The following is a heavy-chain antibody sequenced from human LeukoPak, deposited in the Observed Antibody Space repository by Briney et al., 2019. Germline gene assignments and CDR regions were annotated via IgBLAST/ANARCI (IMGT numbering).Heavy chain of an antibody. D-gene: IGHD2-21*02. CDR1: GGSISSDY. J-gene: IGHJ4*02. CDR2: IYHSGGT. V-gene: IGHV4-59*01. CDR3: ARAKYCGGDCYYYFDY. Sequence: SETLSLTCTVSGGSISSDYWSWIRQPPGKALEWIGNIYHSGGTNYNPSLKGRVTISVDTSNNQFSLKLSSVTAADTAVYYCARAKYCGGDCYYYFDYWGQGTLVTVSS.